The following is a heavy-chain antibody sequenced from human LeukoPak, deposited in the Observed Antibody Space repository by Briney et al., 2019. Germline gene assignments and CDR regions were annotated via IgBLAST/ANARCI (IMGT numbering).Heavy chain of an antibody. CDR2: IVSDGSNT. CDR1: GFAFSSYW. CDR3: ARDRRYTSDY. J-gene: IGHJ4*02. Sequence: GGSLRLSCASSGFAFSSYWTHWVRQAPGKGLVWGSRIVSDGSNTIYADSVKGRFTISRDNAKNTVYLQMNSLRAEDTAVYYCARDRRYTSDYWGQGTLVTVSS. D-gene: IGHD2-2*02. V-gene: IGHV3-74*01.